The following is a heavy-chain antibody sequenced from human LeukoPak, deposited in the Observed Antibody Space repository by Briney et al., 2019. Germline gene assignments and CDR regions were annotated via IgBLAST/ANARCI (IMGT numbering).Heavy chain of an antibody. J-gene: IGHJ3*02. CDR2: IYYSGNS. Sequence: GSLRLSCAASGFTFSSYAMSWIRQPPGKGLEWIGNIYYSGNSNYNPSLKSRVTISVDMSKSHFSLKLSSVTAADTAVYYCARRRQVSSYSPYAFDMWGQGTMVTVSS. V-gene: IGHV4-59*08. D-gene: IGHD6-6*01. CDR1: GFTFSSYA. CDR3: ARRRQVSSYSPYAFDM.